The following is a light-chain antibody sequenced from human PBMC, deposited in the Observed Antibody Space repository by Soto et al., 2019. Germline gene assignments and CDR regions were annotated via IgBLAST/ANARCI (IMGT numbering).Light chain of an antibody. CDR2: DAS. Sequence: EIVLTQSPTTLSLSPGERATLSCRASQSVANYLAWYQQKPGQAPRLLIYDASNRAAGIPARFSGSGSGTDFTLTINGLEPEDFAVYYCQRRSKWPPVSFGGGTKVEI. CDR3: QRRSKWPPVS. CDR1: QSVANY. J-gene: IGKJ4*01. V-gene: IGKV3-11*01.